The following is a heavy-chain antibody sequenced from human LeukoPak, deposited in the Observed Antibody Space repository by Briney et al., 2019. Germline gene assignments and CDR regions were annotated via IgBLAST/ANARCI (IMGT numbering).Heavy chain of an antibody. J-gene: IGHJ5*02. Sequence: SETLSLTCTVSGGSISSSSYYWGWIRQPPVKGLEWIGSIYYSGSTYYNPSLKSRVTISVDTSKNQFSLKLSSVTAADTAVYYCARGRRGADGNWFDPWGQGTLVTVSS. D-gene: IGHD4/OR15-4a*01. CDR1: GGSISSSSYY. CDR3: ARGRRGADGNWFDP. V-gene: IGHV4-39*07. CDR2: IYYSGST.